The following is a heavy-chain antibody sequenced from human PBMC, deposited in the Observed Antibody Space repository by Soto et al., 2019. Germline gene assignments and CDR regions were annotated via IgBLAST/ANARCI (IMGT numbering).Heavy chain of an antibody. Sequence: QVQLQQSGPGLVRPSETLSLSCSVSGASVSSYYCSWVRQPPGKGLEWIAYIYYIGAYNYNPSLKSRVTNSVDTSKNQFSLKLTSVTAADTAVYYCARTPETRGWLDPWGQGTLVTVSS. CDR2: IYYIGAY. CDR1: GASVSSYY. CDR3: ARTPETRGWLDP. J-gene: IGHJ5*02. V-gene: IGHV4-59*02. D-gene: IGHD1-7*01.